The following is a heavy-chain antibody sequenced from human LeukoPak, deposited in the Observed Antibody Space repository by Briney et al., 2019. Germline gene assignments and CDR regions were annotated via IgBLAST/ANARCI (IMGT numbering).Heavy chain of an antibody. CDR3: ARNLAAAGPSQADWFDP. V-gene: IGHV1-69*13. D-gene: IGHD6-13*01. J-gene: IGHJ5*02. Sequence: SVKVSCKASGGTFTSYAISWVRQAPGQGLEWMVGIIPIFGTANYAQKFQGRVTITADESTSTVYMELSSLRSEDTAVYYCARNLAAAGPSQADWFDPWGQGTLVTVSS. CDR2: IIPIFGTA. CDR1: GGTFTSYA.